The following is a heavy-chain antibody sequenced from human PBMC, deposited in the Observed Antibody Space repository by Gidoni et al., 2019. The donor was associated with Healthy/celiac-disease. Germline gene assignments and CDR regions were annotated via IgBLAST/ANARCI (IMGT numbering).Heavy chain of an antibody. D-gene: IGHD5-18*01. CDR3: AKESSYGSYFDY. V-gene: IGHV3-30*02. J-gene: IGHJ4*02. CDR2: IRYDGSNK. Sequence: QVQLVESGGGVVQPGGSLRLSCAASGFPFSSYGMHWVRQAPGKGLEWVAFIRYDGSNKYYADSVKGRFTISRDNSKNTLYLQMNSLRAEDTAVYYCAKESSYGSYFDYWGQGTLVTVSS. CDR1: GFPFSSYG.